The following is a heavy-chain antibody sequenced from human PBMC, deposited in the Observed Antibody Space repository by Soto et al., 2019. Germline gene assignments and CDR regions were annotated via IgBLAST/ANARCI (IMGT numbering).Heavy chain of an antibody. V-gene: IGHV3-30*18. J-gene: IGHJ6*01. D-gene: IGHD4-17*01. CDR3: AKGPTTVTTRYYYGMDV. CDR1: GFTFSSYG. CDR2: ISYDGSNK. Sequence: QVQLVESGGGVVQPGRSLRLSCAASGFTFSSYGMHWVRQAPGKGLEWVAVISYDGSNKYYADSVKGRFTISRDNSKNTLYLQMNSLRAEDTAVYYCAKGPTTVTTRYYYGMDVW.